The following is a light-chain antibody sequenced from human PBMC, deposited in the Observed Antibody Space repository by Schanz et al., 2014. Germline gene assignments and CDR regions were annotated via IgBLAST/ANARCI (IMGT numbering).Light chain of an antibody. Sequence: QSVLTQPPSMSGAPGQRVTISCTGSSSNIGAGYDVHWYQQLPGTAPKLLIYGDTNRPSGVPDRFSASKSGTSASLAITGLQAEDEADYCCCSYAGSSTRHWVFGGGTKLTVL. CDR1: SSNIGAGYD. V-gene: IGLV1-40*01. CDR2: GDT. J-gene: IGLJ3*02. CDR3: CSYAGSSTRHWV.